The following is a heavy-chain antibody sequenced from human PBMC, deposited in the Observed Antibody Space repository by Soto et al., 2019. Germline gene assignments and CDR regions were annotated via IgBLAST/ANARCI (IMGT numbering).Heavy chain of an antibody. V-gene: IGHV3-30-3*01. CDR2: ISYDGSNK. J-gene: IGHJ4*02. CDR3: ARDGSWSGHNMLDY. D-gene: IGHD3-3*01. CDR1: GFTFSSYA. Sequence: QVQLVESGGGVVQPGRSLRLSCAASGFTFSSYAMHWVRQAPGKGLEWVAVISYDGSNKYYADSVKGRFTISRDNSKNTLYLQMNSLRAEDTAVYYCARDGSWSGHNMLDYWGQGTLVTVSS.